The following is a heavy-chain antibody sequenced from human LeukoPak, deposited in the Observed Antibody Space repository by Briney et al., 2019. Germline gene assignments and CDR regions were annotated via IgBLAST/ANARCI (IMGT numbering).Heavy chain of an antibody. CDR3: ARAPGTTFDY. CDR2: IYISGSGST. Sequence: KPSETLSLTCTVSGGSISSYYWSWIRQPAGKGLEWIGRIYISGSGSTNYNPSLKSRVTMSVDTSKKQFSLKLSSVTAADTAVYYCARAPGTTFDYWGHGNMVTVSS. D-gene: IGHD4-17*01. V-gene: IGHV4-4*07. CDR1: GGSISSYY. J-gene: IGHJ4*01.